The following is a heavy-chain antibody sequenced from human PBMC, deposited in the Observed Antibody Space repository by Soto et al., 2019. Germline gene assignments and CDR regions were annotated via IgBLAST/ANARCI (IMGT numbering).Heavy chain of an antibody. V-gene: IGHV1-2*04. Sequence: ASVKVSCKASGYTFTGYYMHWVRQAPGQGLEWMGWINPNSGGTNYAQKFQGWVTMTRDTSISTAYMELSRLRSDDTAVYYCARSATVTTLWYFDLWGRGTLVTVPQ. D-gene: IGHD4-17*01. CDR1: GYTFTGYY. J-gene: IGHJ2*01. CDR2: INPNSGGT. CDR3: ARSATVTTLWYFDL.